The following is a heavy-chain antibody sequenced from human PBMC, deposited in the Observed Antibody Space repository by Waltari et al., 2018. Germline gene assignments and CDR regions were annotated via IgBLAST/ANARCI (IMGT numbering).Heavy chain of an antibody. D-gene: IGHD3-3*01. CDR3: ATGIITIFGVVTNY. CDR2: FDPEDGEI. CDR1: GYTLTEFS. V-gene: IGHV1-24*01. Sequence: QVQPIQSGAEVKKPGASVKVSCKVSGYTLTEFSMHWVRQAPGKGLEWMGGFDPEDGEIIYAQKFQGRVTMTEDTSTDTAYMELSSLRSEDTAVYYCATGIITIFGVVTNYWGQGTLVTVSS. J-gene: IGHJ4*02.